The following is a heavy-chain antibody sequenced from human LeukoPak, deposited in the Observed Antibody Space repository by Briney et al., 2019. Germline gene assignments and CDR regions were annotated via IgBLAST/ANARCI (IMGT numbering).Heavy chain of an antibody. CDR2: IYPRDSDT. Sequence: GESLKISCKASGYSFNNFWIGWVRQMPGKGLEWMGIIYPRDSDTRYSPSFQGQVTVSADKSISTAYLQWNTLEASDTAMYYCARRQYSGYDFDFWGRGTLVTVSS. CDR1: GYSFNNFW. V-gene: IGHV5-51*01. J-gene: IGHJ4*02. CDR3: ARRQYSGYDFDF. D-gene: IGHD5-12*01.